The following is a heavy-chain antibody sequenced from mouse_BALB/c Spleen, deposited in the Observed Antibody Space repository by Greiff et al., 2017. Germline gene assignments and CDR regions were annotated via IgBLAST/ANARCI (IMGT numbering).Heavy chain of an antibody. CDR1: GYTFTNYW. D-gene: IGHD1-1*01. CDR3: ARSGGSSPLWFAY. V-gene: IGHV1-63*02. CDR2: IYPGGGYT. J-gene: IGHJ3*01. Sequence: VQLQQSGAELVRPGTSVKISCKASGYTFTNYWLGWVKQRPGHGLEWIGDIYPGGGYTNYNEKFKGKATLTADTSSSTAYMQLSSLTSEDSAVYFCARSGGSSPLWFAYWGQGTLVTVSA.